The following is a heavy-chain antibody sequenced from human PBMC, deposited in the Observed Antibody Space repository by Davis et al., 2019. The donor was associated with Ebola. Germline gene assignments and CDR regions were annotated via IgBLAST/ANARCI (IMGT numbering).Heavy chain of an antibody. CDR3: ARVYSGSYPIDY. D-gene: IGHD1-26*01. Sequence: PSETLSLTCAVYGGSFSGYYWSWIRQPPGKGLEWIGEINHSGITNYNPSLKSRVTISVDTSKNQFSLKVSSVTAADTAVYYCARVYSGSYPIDYWGQGTVVTVSS. J-gene: IGHJ4*02. CDR2: INHSGIT. V-gene: IGHV4-34*01. CDR1: GGSFSGYY.